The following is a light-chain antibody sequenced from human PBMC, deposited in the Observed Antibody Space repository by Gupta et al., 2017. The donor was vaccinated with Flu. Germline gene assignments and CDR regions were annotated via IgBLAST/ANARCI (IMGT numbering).Light chain of an antibody. CDR1: TTDVGSYNN. CDR2: EVT. J-gene: IGLJ1*01. Sequence: QSAPTQPRSVSGSPGQSVTISCTGTTTDVGSYNNRVSWYEQRPGKAPQLILYEVTKRPAGIPVRFSGSKSGNTASLTISGLQDDDEADYYCSSHASSRTWVFGTGTTVTVL. V-gene: IGLV2-11*01. CDR3: SSHASSRTWV.